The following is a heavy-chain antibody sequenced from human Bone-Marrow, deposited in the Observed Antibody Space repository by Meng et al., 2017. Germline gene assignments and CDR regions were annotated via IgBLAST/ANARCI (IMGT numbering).Heavy chain of an antibody. Sequence: ASVKVSCKASGGTFSSYAISWVRQAPGQRLEWMGWINAGNGNTKYSQKFQGRVTITRDTSASTAYMELSSLRSEDTAVYYCARERLVVVRSFYYGMDVWGQGTTVTVSS. CDR2: INAGNGNT. D-gene: IGHD3-22*01. J-gene: IGHJ6*02. V-gene: IGHV1-3*01. CDR1: GGTFSSYA. CDR3: ARERLVVVRSFYYGMDV.